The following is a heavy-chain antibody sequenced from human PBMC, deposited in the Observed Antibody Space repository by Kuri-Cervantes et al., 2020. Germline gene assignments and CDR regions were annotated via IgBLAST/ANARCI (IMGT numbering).Heavy chain of an antibody. CDR1: GGSSSGYY. Sequence: GSLRLSCAVYGGSSSGYYRSWIRQPPGKGLEWVGEINHSGSTNYNPSLKNRVTISVNTSKNQFSLKLSTVTAADTAVYYCARKPHYGYFDPWGRGTLVTVSS. V-gene: IGHV4-34*01. CDR2: INHSGST. J-gene: IGHJ2*01. CDR3: ARKPHYGYFDP.